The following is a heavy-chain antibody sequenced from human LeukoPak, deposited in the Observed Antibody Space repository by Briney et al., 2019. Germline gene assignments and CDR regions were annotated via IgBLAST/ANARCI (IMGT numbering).Heavy chain of an antibody. D-gene: IGHD6-6*01. CDR2: IYNSGST. CDR1: GGSISSYY. CDR3: ARFKWYSSSYFDY. V-gene: IGHV4-59*08. J-gene: IGHJ4*02. Sequence: SETLSLTCTVSGGSISSYYWSWIRQPPGKGLEWIGYIYNSGSTNYNPSLKSRVTISVDTSKNQFSLNLSSVTAADTAVYYCARFKWYSSSYFDYWGQGTQVTVSS.